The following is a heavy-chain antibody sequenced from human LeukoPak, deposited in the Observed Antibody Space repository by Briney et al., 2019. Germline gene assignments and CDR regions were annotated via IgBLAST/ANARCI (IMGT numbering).Heavy chain of an antibody. V-gene: IGHV1-8*01. CDR3: TREDYYGSGSFSNWFDP. CDR1: GYTFTLYD. CDR2: MNPNSGNT. Sequence: ASVKVSCEASGYTFTLYDINWVRQAPGQGLEWMGWMNPNSGNTGYAQKFQGRVTMTRNTSISTAYMELNSLRSEDTAVYYCTREDYYGSGSFSNWFDPWGQGTLVTVSS. J-gene: IGHJ5*02. D-gene: IGHD3-10*01.